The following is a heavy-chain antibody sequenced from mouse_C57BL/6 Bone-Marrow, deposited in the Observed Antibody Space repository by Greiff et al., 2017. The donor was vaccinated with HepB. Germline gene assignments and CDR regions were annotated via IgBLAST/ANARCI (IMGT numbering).Heavy chain of an antibody. V-gene: IGHV1-55*01. D-gene: IGHD2-3*01. CDR1: GYTFTSYW. J-gene: IGHJ2*01. Sequence: QVQLQQPGAELVKPGASVKMSCKASGYTFTSYWITWVKQRPGQGLEWIGDIYPGSGNTNYNEKFKSKATLTVDTSSSTAYMLLSSLTSEDSAVYYCARAGWLLPYFDYWGQGTTLTVSS. CDR2: IYPGSGNT. CDR3: ARAGWLLPYFDY.